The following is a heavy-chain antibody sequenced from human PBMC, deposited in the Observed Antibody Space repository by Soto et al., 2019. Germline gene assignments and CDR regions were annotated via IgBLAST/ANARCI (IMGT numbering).Heavy chain of an antibody. J-gene: IGHJ5*02. CDR1: GFTFSSYG. V-gene: IGHV3-30*18. CDR3: AKAFYPGAVATQCWFDP. CDR2: ISYDGSNK. D-gene: IGHD5-12*01. Sequence: GGSLRLSCAASGFTFSSYGMHWVRQAPGKGLEWVAVISYDGSNKYYADSVKGRFTISRDNSKNTLYLQMNSLRAEDTAVYYCAKAFYPGAVATQCWFDPWGQGTLVTVSS.